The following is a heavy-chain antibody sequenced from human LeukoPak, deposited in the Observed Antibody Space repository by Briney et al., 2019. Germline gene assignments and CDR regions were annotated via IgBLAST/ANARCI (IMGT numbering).Heavy chain of an antibody. J-gene: IGHJ4*02. CDR3: ARGPLEWSMIDY. D-gene: IGHD2-8*01. CDR1: GYRFTSDW. V-gene: IGHV5-51*01. Sequence: GESLKISCKASGYRFTSDWIGWVRQMPGKGLEWMGIIYPGDSDSRYSPSFQGHVTMSADKSMNTAYLQWSSLKASDTAMYYCARGPLEWSMIDYWGQGTLVTVSS. CDR2: IYPGDSDS.